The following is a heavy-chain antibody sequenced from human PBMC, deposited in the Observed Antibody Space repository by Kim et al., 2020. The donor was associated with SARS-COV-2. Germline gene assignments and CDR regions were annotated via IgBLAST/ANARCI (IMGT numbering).Heavy chain of an antibody. D-gene: IGHD3-22*01. V-gene: IGHV3-23*01. Sequence: GGSLRLSCAASGFTFSSYAMSWVRQAPGKGLEWVSAISGSGGSTYYADSVKGRITISRDNSKNTLYLQMNSLRAEDTAVYYCAKDLGYYDSSGLPGSFDYWGQGTLVTVSS. CDR1: GFTFSSYA. CDR2: ISGSGGST. J-gene: IGHJ4*02. CDR3: AKDLGYYDSSGLPGSFDY.